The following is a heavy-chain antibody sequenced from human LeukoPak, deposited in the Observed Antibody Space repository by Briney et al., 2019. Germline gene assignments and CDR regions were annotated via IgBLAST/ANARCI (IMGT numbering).Heavy chain of an antibody. CDR1: GFTVSSNY. Sequence: SGGSLRLSCAASGFTVSSNYMSWVRQAPGKGLEWVSVNYSGGSTYYADSVKGRFTISRDNSKNTLYLQMNSLRAEDTAVYYCARAPSEWFGELSPYYYGMDVWGQGTTVTVSS. V-gene: IGHV3-66*01. CDR3: ARAPSEWFGELSPYYYGMDV. CDR2: NYSGGST. J-gene: IGHJ6*02. D-gene: IGHD3-10*01.